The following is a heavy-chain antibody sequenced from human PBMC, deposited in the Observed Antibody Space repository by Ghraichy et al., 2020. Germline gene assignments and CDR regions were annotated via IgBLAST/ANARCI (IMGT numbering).Heavy chain of an antibody. D-gene: IGHD2-15*01. CDR1: GFSFSSYA. CDR2: IGGSGGST. CDR3: AKAWGYCGGGSCPPYNWFDP. J-gene: IGHJ5*02. V-gene: IGHV3-23*01. Sequence: GGSLRLSCAASGFSFSSYAMTWVRQAPGKGLEWVSGIGGSGGSTYYADSVKGRFTSSRDNSKSTLYLEMNSLRVEDTAVYYCAKAWGYCGGGSCPPYNWFDPWGQGTWSPSPQ.